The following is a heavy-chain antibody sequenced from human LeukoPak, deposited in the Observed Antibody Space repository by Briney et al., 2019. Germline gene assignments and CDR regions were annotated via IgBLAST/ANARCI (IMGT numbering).Heavy chain of an antibody. D-gene: IGHD3-9*01. J-gene: IGHJ4*02. V-gene: IGHV3-7*03. CDR2: IKQDGSEK. Sequence: PGGSLRLSCAASGFTFSSYWMSWVRQAPGKGLEWVANIKQDGSEKYYVDSVKGRFTISRDNAKNSLYLQMNSLRAEDTAVHYCARGGDRYFDWLSLFDYWGQGTLVTVSS. CDR3: ARGGDRYFDWLSLFDY. CDR1: GFTFSSYW.